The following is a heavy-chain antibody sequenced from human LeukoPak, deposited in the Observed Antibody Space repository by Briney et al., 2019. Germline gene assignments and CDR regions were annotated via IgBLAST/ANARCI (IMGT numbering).Heavy chain of an antibody. Sequence: SETLSLTCTVSSGSISTYYWSWIRQPPGKGLEWIGYIYHNGNTNYNPSLKSRVTLSVDTSRNQFSLKLNSVTATDTAVYYCAREGLAARRGGFDIWGQGTVVTVSS. CDR3: AREGLAARRGGFDI. CDR2: IYHNGNT. D-gene: IGHD6-6*01. V-gene: IGHV4-59*01. CDR1: SGSISTYY. J-gene: IGHJ3*02.